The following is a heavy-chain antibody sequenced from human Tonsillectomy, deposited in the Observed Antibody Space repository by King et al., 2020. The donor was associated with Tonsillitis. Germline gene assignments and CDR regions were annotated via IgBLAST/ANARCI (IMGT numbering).Heavy chain of an antibody. J-gene: IGHJ4*02. V-gene: IGHV4-59*01. CDR3: ARSSGWYFDY. Sequence: QLQESGPGLVKPSETLSLTCSVSGGSISSSYWSWIRQPPGKRLEWIGYIYYSGSTNYNPSLKSQVTISGDTSKNQFSLRLSSVTVADTAVYYCARSSGWYFDYWGQGTLVTVTS. CDR2: IYYSGST. D-gene: IGHD6-19*01. CDR1: GGSISSSY.